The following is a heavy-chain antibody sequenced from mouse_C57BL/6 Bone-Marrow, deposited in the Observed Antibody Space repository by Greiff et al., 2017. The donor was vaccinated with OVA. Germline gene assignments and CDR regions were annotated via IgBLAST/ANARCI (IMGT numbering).Heavy chain of an antibody. CDR2: IDPENGDT. V-gene: IGHV14-4*01. D-gene: IGHD1-1*01. Sequence: VQLQQSGAELVRPGASVKLSCTASGFNIKDDYMHWVKQRPEQGLEWIGWIDPENGDTEYASKFQGQATITAATSSNTAYLQLSSLTSEDTAVYYCTSAPYYYGSSYPAWFAYWGQGTLVTVSA. J-gene: IGHJ3*01. CDR3: TSAPYYYGSSYPAWFAY. CDR1: GFNIKDDY.